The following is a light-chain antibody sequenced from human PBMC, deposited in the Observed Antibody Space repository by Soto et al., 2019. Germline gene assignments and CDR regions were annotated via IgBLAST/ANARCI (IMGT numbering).Light chain of an antibody. CDR3: QQLNSYPLT. CDR1: QSISSS. J-gene: IGKJ3*01. V-gene: IGKV1-9*01. CDR2: SAS. Sequence: IPVTQSPSSLSSSVGPILTIPSRASQSISSSLAWYQQKPGKAPKLLIDSASTLQSGVPSRFSGSGSGTEFTLTINSLQPEDFATYYCQQLNSYPLTFGPGTKVDI.